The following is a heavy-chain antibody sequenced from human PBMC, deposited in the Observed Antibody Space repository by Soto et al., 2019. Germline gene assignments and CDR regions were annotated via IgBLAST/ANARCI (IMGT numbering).Heavy chain of an antibody. D-gene: IGHD3-10*01. V-gene: IGHV3-9*01. CDR2: INWNSGGI. CDR3: AKQNYYGSGSRGYMDV. J-gene: IGHJ6*03. Sequence: EVQLVESGGGLVQPGRSLRLSCSASGSMFQDYTLHWVRQAPGKGLEWVSGINWNSGGIDYAGSVKGRFTISRDNAKKALYLQMNSLRPEDTALYYCAKQNYYGSGSRGYMDVWDKGTTVTVSS. CDR1: GSMFQDYT.